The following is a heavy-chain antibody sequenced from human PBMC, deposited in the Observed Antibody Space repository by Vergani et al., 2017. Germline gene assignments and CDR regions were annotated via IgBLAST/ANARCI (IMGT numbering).Heavy chain of an antibody. CDR3: ATLGIQLWMHFDY. J-gene: IGHJ4*02. Sequence: QLQLQESGPGLVKPSETLPLTCTVSGGSISSSSYYWGWIRQPPGKGLEWIGSIYYSGSTYYNPSLKSRVTISVDTSKNQFSLKLSSVTAADTAVYYCATLGIQLWMHFDYWGQGTLVTVSS. CDR1: GGSISSSSYY. V-gene: IGHV4-39*01. D-gene: IGHD5-18*01. CDR2: IYYSGST.